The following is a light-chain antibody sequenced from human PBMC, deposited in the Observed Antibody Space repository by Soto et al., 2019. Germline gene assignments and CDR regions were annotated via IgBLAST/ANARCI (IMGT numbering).Light chain of an antibody. CDR2: AAS. V-gene: IGKV1-39*01. CDR3: QQSYSTLIT. CDR1: QSISSY. J-gene: IGKJ5*01. Sequence: DIQMTQSPSSLSASVGDRVTITCRASQSISSYLNWYQQKPGKAPKLLIYAASSLKSGVPSRFSGSGSGTDFALTISRLQPEDFATYYCQQSYSTLITFDLGTRLEIK.